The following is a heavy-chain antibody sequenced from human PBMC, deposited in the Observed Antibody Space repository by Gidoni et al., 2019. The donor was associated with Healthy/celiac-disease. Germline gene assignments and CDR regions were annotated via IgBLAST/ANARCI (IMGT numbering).Heavy chain of an antibody. D-gene: IGHD3-10*01. Sequence: QVQLVESGGGVVQPGRSLRLSCAASGFTFSSYGMHWVRQAPGKGLEWVAVISDEGSNKYYGESVKGRFTISRDNSKNTLYLQMNSLRAEDTAVYYCAKDSRFGELLRYYFDYWGQGTLVTVSS. J-gene: IGHJ4*02. CDR1: GFTFSSYG. CDR3: AKDSRFGELLRYYFDY. V-gene: IGHV3-30*18. CDR2: ISDEGSNK.